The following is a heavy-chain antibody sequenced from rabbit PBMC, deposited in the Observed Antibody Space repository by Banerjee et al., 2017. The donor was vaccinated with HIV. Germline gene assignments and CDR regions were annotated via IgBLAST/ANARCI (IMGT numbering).Heavy chain of an antibody. V-gene: IGHV1S47*01. CDR3: ARGGDYAGDGCPL. CDR1: GFDFSSNA. CDR2: IDNGNGNT. D-gene: IGHD4-2*01. Sequence: QEQLEESGGGLVKPEGSLTLTCKASGFDFSSNAMCWVRQAPGKGPEWIACIDNGNGNTFYASWVNGRFTISRSPSLNTVDLKMASLTAADTATYFCARGGDYAGDGCPLWGPGTLVTVS. J-gene: IGHJ4*01.